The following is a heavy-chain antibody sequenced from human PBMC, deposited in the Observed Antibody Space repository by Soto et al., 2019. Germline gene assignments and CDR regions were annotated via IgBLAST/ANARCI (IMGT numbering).Heavy chain of an antibody. CDR1: GFTFSSYA. CDR2: IWYDGSNK. J-gene: IGHJ6*02. Sequence: GGSLRLSCAASGFTFSSYAMHWVRQAPGKGLEWVAVIWYDGSNKYYADSVKGRFTISRDNSKNTLYLQMNSLRAEDTAVYYCAREDRFGELPNHYYYYGMDVWGQGTTVTVSS. D-gene: IGHD3-10*01. CDR3: AREDRFGELPNHYYYYGMDV. V-gene: IGHV3-33*08.